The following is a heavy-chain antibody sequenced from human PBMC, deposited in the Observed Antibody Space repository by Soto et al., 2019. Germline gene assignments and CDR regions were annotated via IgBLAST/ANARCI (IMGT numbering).Heavy chain of an antibody. CDR3: ARAGGEIVPAAPHYYYYYGMDV. CDR2: ISSSSSYI. CDR1: GFTFSSYS. V-gene: IGHV3-21*01. J-gene: IGHJ6*02. Sequence: GGSLRLSCAASGFTFSSYSMNWVRQAPGKGLEWVSSISSSSSYIYYADSVKGRFTISRDNAKNSLYLQMNSLRAEDTAVYYCARAGGEIVPAAPHYYYYYGMDVWGQGTTVTVSS. D-gene: IGHD2-2*01.